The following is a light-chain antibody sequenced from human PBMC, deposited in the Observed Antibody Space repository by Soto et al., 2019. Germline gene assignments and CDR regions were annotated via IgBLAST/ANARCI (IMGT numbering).Light chain of an antibody. V-gene: IGLV1-44*01. J-gene: IGLJ1*01. Sequence: QSVLTQPPSASGTPGQRVTISCSGSTSNIGSNTVNWYQQLPGTAPKLLIYNNNERPSGVPDRFSGSKSGNSASLAISGLQSDDEADYYCGAWDDSLNGNYVFGTGTKV. CDR3: GAWDDSLNGNYV. CDR1: TSNIGSNT. CDR2: NNN.